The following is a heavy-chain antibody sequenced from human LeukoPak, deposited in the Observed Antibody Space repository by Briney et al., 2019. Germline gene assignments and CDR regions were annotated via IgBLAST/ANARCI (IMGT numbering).Heavy chain of an antibody. CDR1: GGSISSYY. V-gene: IGHV4-59*08. D-gene: IGHD2-15*01. Sequence: SETLSLTCTVSGGSISSYYWSWLRQPPGKGLEWIGYIYYSGSTNYNPSLKGRVTISVDTSKNQFSLKLSSVTAADTAVYYCARGGPRYCSGGSCYFGYWGQGTLVTVSS. CDR3: ARGGPRYCSGGSCYFGY. J-gene: IGHJ4*02. CDR2: IYYSGST.